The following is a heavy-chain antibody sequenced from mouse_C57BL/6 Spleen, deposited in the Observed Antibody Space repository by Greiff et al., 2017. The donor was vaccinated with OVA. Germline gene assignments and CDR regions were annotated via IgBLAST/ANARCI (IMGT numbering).Heavy chain of an antibody. D-gene: IGHD4-1*01. Sequence: VMLVESGPGLVQPSQSLSITCTVSGFSLTSYGVHWVRQSPGKGLEWLGVIWSGGSTDYNAAFISRLSISKDNSKSQVFFKMNSLQADDTAIYYCARNANWDAMDYWGQGTSVTVSS. CDR2: IWSGGST. CDR1: GFSLTSYG. J-gene: IGHJ4*01. V-gene: IGHV2-2*01. CDR3: ARNANWDAMDY.